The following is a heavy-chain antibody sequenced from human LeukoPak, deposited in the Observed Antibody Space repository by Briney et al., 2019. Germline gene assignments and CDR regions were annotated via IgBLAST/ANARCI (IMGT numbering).Heavy chain of an antibody. V-gene: IGHV1-46*01. CDR3: ARDSADYGDYDY. CDR2: INPSGGST. D-gene: IGHD4-17*01. CDR1: GYTFTSYF. Sequence: ASVKVSCKASGYTFTSYFMHWVRQATGQGLDWMGIINPSGGSTSYAQKFQGRVTMTRDTSTSTVYMELSSLRSEDTAVYYCARDSADYGDYDYWGQGTLVTVSS. J-gene: IGHJ4*02.